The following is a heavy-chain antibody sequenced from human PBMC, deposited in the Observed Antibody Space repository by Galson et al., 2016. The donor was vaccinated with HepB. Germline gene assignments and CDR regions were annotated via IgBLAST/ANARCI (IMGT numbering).Heavy chain of an antibody. CDR1: GFTFSSYD. CDR3: ARGRWPDY. D-gene: IGHD4-23*01. CDR2: INSPTGYI. V-gene: IGHV3-21*01. Sequence: SVRLSCAASGFTFSSYDMNWVRQAPGKGLEWVSSINSPTGYIYYTDSLKGRFTISRDNAKNSVYLQMDGLRAEDTAVYYCARGRWPDYWGQGTLVTVSS. J-gene: IGHJ4*02.